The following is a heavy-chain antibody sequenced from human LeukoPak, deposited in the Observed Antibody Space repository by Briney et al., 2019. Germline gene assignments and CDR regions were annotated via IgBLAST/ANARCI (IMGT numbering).Heavy chain of an antibody. CDR1: GFTFSSYG. CDR3: TTEGAYFDWLLPLDY. J-gene: IGHJ4*02. CDR2: ISGSGGST. V-gene: IGHV3-23*01. Sequence: GGSLRLSCAASGFTFSSYGMSWVRQAPGKGLEWVSAISGSGGSTYYADSVKGRFTISRDNSKNTLYLQMNSLRAEDTAVYYCTTEGAYFDWLLPLDYWGQGTLVTVSS. D-gene: IGHD3-9*01.